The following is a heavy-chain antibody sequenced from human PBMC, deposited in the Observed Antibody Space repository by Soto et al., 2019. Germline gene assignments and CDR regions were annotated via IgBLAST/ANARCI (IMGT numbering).Heavy chain of an antibody. Sequence: QVQLVESGGGVVRPGRSLRLSCVVSGFTFSSYGMHWVRQAPGKGLAWVAVIPYDGSHTYYADSVKGRFTISRDNSKNTLYLQMDSLRAEDTAVYYCAKLLVLEGEVQDFDYWGQGTLVTVSS. J-gene: IGHJ4*02. CDR1: GFTFSSYG. CDR2: IPYDGSHT. V-gene: IGHV3-30*18. D-gene: IGHD3-3*01. CDR3: AKLLVLEGEVQDFDY.